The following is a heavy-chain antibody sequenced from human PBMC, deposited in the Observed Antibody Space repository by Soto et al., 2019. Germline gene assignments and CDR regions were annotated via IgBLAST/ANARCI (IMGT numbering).Heavy chain of an antibody. CDR3: AKLPAARPTSGYFDY. J-gene: IGHJ4*02. V-gene: IGHV3-23*01. D-gene: IGHD6-6*01. CDR2: ISGSGGST. Sequence: EVQLLESGGGLVQPGGSLRLSCAASGFTFSSYAMSWVRQAPGKGLEWVSAISGSGGSTYYADSVKGRFTISRDNSKNTLYLQMNSLRAEDKAVYYCAKLPAARPTSGYFDYWGQGTLVTVSS. CDR1: GFTFSSYA.